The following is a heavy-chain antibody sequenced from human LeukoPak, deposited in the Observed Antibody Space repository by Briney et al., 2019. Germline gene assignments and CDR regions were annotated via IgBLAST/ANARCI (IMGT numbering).Heavy chain of an antibody. CDR3: ARDEVAQEDWFDP. Sequence: SETLSLTCTVSGGSINNYYWSWIRQPAGKGLEWIGRIYTRGSTNYNPSLKSRVTMSVDTSKNQFSLKLSSVTAADTAVYYCARDEVAQEDWFDPWGQGTLVTVSS. J-gene: IGHJ5*02. D-gene: IGHD2-15*01. V-gene: IGHV4-4*07. CDR1: GGSINNYY. CDR2: IYTRGST.